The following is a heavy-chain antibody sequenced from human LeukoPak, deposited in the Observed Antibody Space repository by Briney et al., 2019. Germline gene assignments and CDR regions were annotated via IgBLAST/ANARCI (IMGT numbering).Heavy chain of an antibody. D-gene: IGHD2-2*01. CDR1: GFTFSSYG. J-gene: IGHJ4*02. Sequence: GRSLRLSCAASGFTFSSYGMHWVRQAPGKGLEWVAVIWYDGSNKYYADSVRGRFTISRDNSKNAVYLQMNSLRAGDTAVYYCAKRRYCSSISCHDFDYWGRGTLVTVSS. V-gene: IGHV3-33*06. CDR2: IWYDGSNK. CDR3: AKRRYCSSISCHDFDY.